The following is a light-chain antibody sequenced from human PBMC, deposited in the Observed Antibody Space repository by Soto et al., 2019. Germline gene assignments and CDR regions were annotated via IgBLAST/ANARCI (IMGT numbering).Light chain of an antibody. Sequence: DIVMTQSPDSLAVSLGERATINCKSSQSILYSSNNKNYLVWYQQKPGQPPKVLIYWASTRESGVPDRFSGSGSGTEFTLTISSLQPDDFATYYCQHYNSYSEAFGQGTKVDIK. J-gene: IGKJ1*01. V-gene: IGKV4-1*01. CDR3: QHYNSYSEA. CDR2: WAS. CDR1: QSILYSSNNKNY.